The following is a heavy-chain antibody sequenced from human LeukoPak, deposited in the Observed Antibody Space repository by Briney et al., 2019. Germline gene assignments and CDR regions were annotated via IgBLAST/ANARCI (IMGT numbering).Heavy chain of an antibody. J-gene: IGHJ4*02. CDR1: GGSISSSSYY. CDR2: IYYSGST. V-gene: IGHV4-39*01. D-gene: IGHD5-18*01. CDR3: ARFAAMEGFDY. Sequence: SETLSLTCTVSGGSISSSSYYWGWIRQPPGKGLEWIGSIYYSGSTYYNPSLKSRVTISVDTSKNQFSLKLSSVTAADTAVYYCARFAAMEGFDYWGQGTLVTVSS.